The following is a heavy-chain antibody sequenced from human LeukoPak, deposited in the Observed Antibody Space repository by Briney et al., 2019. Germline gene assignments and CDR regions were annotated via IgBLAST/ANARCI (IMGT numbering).Heavy chain of an antibody. CDR3: AREDTLGWFDP. J-gene: IGHJ5*02. Sequence: PSETLSLTCTVSGGSISSYYWSWIRQPPGKGLEWTGYIYYSGSTNYNPSLKSRVTISVDTSKNQFSLKLSSVTAADTAVYYCAREDTLGWFDPWGQGTLVTVSS. V-gene: IGHV4-59*01. D-gene: IGHD3-16*01. CDR2: IYYSGST. CDR1: GGSISSYY.